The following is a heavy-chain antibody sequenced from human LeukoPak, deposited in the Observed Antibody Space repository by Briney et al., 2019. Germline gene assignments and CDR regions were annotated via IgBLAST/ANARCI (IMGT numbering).Heavy chain of an antibody. D-gene: IGHD4-17*01. CDR2: INHSGST. J-gene: IGHJ4*02. Sequence: SETLSLTCAVYGGSFSGYYWSWIRQPPGKGLEWIGEINHSGSTNYNPSLKSRVTISVDTSKNQFSLKLSSVTAADTAVYYCARENDYVSDYWGQGTLVTVSS. V-gene: IGHV4-34*01. CDR3: ARENDYVSDY. CDR1: GGSFSGYY.